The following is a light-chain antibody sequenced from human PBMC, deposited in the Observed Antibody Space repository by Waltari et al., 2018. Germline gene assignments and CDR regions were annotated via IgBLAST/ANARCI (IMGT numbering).Light chain of an antibody. V-gene: IGLV2-8*01. Sequence: QSALTQPPSASGSPGQSVTISCTGTSSDVGGYNCVSWYQQHPGKAPKLMLYDVSKRPPGVPDRFSGSKAGNTAYLTVSGLQAEDEADYYCNSYAGSNSVLFGAGTKLTVL. CDR1: SSDVGGYNC. CDR3: NSYAGSNSVL. J-gene: IGLJ2*01. CDR2: DVS.